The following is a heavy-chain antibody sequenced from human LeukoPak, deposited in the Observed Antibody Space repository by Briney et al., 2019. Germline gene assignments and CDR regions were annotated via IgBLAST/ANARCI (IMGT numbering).Heavy chain of an antibody. CDR3: ARDPNCSSTSCYPDFFDY. V-gene: IGHV1-18*01. Sequence: GASVKVSCKASGYTFTSHGISWVRQAPGQGLEWMGWISAYNGNTNYAQKLQGRVTMTTDTSTSTAYMELRSLRSDNTAVYYCARDPNCSSTSCYPDFFDYWGQGTLVTVSS. D-gene: IGHD2-2*01. CDR1: GYTFTSHG. J-gene: IGHJ4*02. CDR2: ISAYNGNT.